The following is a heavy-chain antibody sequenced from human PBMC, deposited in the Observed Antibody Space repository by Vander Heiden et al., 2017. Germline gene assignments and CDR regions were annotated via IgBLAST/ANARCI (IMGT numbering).Heavy chain of an antibody. V-gene: IGHV3-73*02. Sequence: EVQLVESGGGLVQPGGSLKLSCAASGCTFSGSAMDWVRQASGKGLGWVGRIRSKANSYATAYAASVKGRFTISRDDSKNTAYLQMNSLKTEDTAVYYCTRNLHDYGDYYYYGMDVWGQGTTVTVSS. CDR1: GCTFSGSA. CDR3: TRNLHDYGDYYYYGMDV. CDR2: IRSKANSYAT. J-gene: IGHJ6*02. D-gene: IGHD4-17*01.